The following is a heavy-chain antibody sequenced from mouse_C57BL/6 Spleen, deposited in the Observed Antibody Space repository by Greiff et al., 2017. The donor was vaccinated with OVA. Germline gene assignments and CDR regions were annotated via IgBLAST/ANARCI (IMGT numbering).Heavy chain of an antibody. V-gene: IGHV5-4*01. D-gene: IGHD1-1*01. J-gene: IGHJ4*01. CDR1: GFTFSSYA. CDR3: ARDQVTTVVAGAMDY. Sequence: EVKLVESGGGLVKPGGSLKLSCAASGFTFSSYAMSWVRQTPEKRLEWVATISDGGSYTYYPDNVKGRFTISRDNAKNNLYLQMSHLKSEDTAMYYCARDQVTTVVAGAMDYWGQGTSVTVSS. CDR2: ISDGGSYT.